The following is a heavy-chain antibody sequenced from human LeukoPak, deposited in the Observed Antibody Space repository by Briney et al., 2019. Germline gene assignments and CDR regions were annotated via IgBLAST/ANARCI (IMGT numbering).Heavy chain of an antibody. D-gene: IGHD6-13*01. CDR1: GFTFSSYA. V-gene: IGHV3-23*01. J-gene: IGHJ4*02. Sequence: GGSLRLSCAASGFTFSSYAMSWVRQAPGKGLEWVSAISGSGGSTYYADSVKGRFTISRDTSKNTLYLQMNSLRAEDTAVYYCAKGYSSSWSRYFDYWGQGTLVTVPS. CDR3: AKGYSSSWSRYFDY. CDR2: ISGSGGST.